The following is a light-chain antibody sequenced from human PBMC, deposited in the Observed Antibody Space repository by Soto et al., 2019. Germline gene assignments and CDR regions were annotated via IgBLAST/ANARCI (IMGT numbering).Light chain of an antibody. Sequence: DIQMTQSPSSLSASVGDRVTITCRASQAINNYLAWYQQKPGKVPTLMISAASTLQSGVPSRFSGSGSGSDFTLTISSLQPEDVATYYCQKFNAVPTFGGGTKLAI. CDR1: QAINNY. J-gene: IGKJ4*01. CDR3: QKFNAVPT. CDR2: AAS. V-gene: IGKV1-27*01.